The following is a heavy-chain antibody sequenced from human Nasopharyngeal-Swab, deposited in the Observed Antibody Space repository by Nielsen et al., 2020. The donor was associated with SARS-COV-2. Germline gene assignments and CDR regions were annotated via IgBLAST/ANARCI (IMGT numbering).Heavy chain of an antibody. V-gene: IGHV3-21*01. CDR2: ISGSGSSR. CDR1: GFAFSAYT. CDR3: VRGDRRDY. Sequence: GESLKISYAAYGFAFSAYTMNWVRQAPGKGLEWVSSISGSGSSRYYAASLKGRFTISRDNAQNSLFLQINSLTAEDTAFYFCVRGDRRDYWGLGTLVTVSS. J-gene: IGHJ4*02.